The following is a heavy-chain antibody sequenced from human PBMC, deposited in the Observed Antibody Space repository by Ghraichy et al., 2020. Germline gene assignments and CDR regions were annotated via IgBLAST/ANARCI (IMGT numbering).Heavy chain of an antibody. CDR1: GGSISSSSYY. CDR2: IYYSGST. CDR3: ARHLSSSYYDFWSGYYWYFDL. J-gene: IGHJ2*01. Sequence: SETLSLTCTVSGGSISSSSYYWGWIRQPPGKGLEWIGSIYYSGSTYYNPSLKSRVTISVDTSKNQFSLKLSSVTAADTAVYYCARHLSSSYYDFWSGYYWYFDLWGRGTLVTVSS. D-gene: IGHD3-3*01. V-gene: IGHV4-39*07.